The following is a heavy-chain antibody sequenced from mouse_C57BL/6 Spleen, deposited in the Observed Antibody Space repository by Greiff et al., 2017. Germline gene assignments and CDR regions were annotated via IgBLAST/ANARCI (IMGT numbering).Heavy chain of an antibody. J-gene: IGHJ2*01. CDR1: GYTFTSYW. CDR2: IDPSDSYA. V-gene: IGHV1-50*01. CDR3: ANSAQATGD. D-gene: IGHD3-2*02. Sequence: QVQLQQPGAELVKPGASVKLSCKASGYTFTSYWMQWVKQRPGQGLEWIGDIDPSDSYANYNQKFKGKATLTVDTTSSTASMQLSSLTSEDSAVYYCANSAQATGDWGQGTTLTVSS.